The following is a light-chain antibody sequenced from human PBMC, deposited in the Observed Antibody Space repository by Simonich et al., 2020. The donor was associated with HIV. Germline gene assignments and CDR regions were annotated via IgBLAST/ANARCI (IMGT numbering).Light chain of an antibody. V-gene: IGKV3-15*01. CDR2: GAS. Sequence: EIVMTQSPATLSVSPGERATLSCRASQSVSSNLAWYQQKPGQAPRLLIYGASTRATGIPASFSGSGSETEFTLTISSLQSVDVAVYYCQQYNNWPPLTFGGGPKVEIK. CDR1: QSVSSN. CDR3: QQYNNWPPLT. J-gene: IGKJ4*01.